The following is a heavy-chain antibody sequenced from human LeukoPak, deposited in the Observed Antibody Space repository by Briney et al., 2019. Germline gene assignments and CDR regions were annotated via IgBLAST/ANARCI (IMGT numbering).Heavy chain of an antibody. CDR3: ARAITYYDILTGYPIGDYYMDV. CDR1: GYTFTSYD. Sequence: GASVKVSCKASGYTFTSYDINWVRQATGQGLEWMGWMNPNSGNTGYAQKFQGRVNMARNTSISTAYMELSSLRSEDTAVYYCARAITYYDILTGYPIGDYYMDVWGKGTTVTVSS. V-gene: IGHV1-8*01. J-gene: IGHJ6*03. CDR2: MNPNSGNT. D-gene: IGHD3-9*01.